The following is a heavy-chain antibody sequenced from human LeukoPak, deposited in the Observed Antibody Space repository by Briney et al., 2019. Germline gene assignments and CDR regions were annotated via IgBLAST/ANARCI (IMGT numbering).Heavy chain of an antibody. J-gene: IGHJ4*02. CDR1: GGSISSYY. CDR3: ARGGNYDSSGYFPFDY. CDR2: IYYSGST. D-gene: IGHD3-22*01. Sequence: SETLSLTCTVSGGSISSYYWSWIRQPPGKGLEWIGYIYYSGSTNYNPSLKSRVTISVDTSKNQFSLKLSSVTAADTAVYYCARGGNYDSSGYFPFDYWGQGTLVTVSS. V-gene: IGHV4-59*01.